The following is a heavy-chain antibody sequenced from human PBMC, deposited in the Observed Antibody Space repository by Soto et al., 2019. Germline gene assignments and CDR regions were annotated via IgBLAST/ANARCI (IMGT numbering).Heavy chain of an antibody. CDR1: GFTFSSYA. V-gene: IGHV3-64D*08. J-gene: IGHJ6*02. CDR3: VKNYYGSGSYAGGMDV. Sequence: GGSLRLSCSASGFTFSSYAMHWVRQAPGKGLEYVSAISSNGGSTYYADSVKGRFTISRDNSKNTLYLQMSSLRAEDTAVYYCVKNYYGSGSYAGGMDVWGQGTTVTVSS. CDR2: ISSNGGST. D-gene: IGHD3-10*01.